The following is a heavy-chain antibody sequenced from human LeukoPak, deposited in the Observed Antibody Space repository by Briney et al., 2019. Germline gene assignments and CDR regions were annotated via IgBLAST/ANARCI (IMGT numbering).Heavy chain of an antibody. D-gene: IGHD1-1*01. V-gene: IGHV3-15*01. CDR2: SKSKTDSGTT. Sequence: GGSLLLCCAASGFTFSNALMSCGRPAAGEGLEWVGRSKSKTDSGTTDYAAPVKGRFTISRDDSKNTLYLQMNSLKTEDTAVYYCTTDLHNLHGYWGQGTLVTVSS. J-gene: IGHJ4*02. CDR3: TTDLHNLHGY. CDR1: GFTFSNAL.